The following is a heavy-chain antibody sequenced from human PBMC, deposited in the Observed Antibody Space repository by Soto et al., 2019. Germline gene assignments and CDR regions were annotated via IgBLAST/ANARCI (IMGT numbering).Heavy chain of an antibody. D-gene: IGHD4-17*01. CDR2: ISSSSSYI. J-gene: IGHJ3*02. CDR1: GFTFSSYS. CDR3: ARKGHYGDYAAFDI. Sequence: EVQLVESGGGLVKPGGSLRLSCAASGFTFSSYSMNWVRQAPGKGLEWVSSISSSSSYIYYADSVKGRFTISRDNAKNSLYLQMNSRRAEDTAVYYCARKGHYGDYAAFDIWDQGTMVTVSS. V-gene: IGHV3-21*01.